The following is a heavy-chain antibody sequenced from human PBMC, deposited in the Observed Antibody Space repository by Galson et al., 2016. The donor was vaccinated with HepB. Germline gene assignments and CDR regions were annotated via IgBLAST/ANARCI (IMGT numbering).Heavy chain of an antibody. CDR2: IKKDGSET. V-gene: IGHV3-7*01. D-gene: IGHD2-21*02. Sequence: SLRLSCAASGSVFTGQSMNWVRQAPGKGLEYLANIKKDGSETHYADSVRGRFTISRDNAKNSLFLQMSSLRAEDTAVYYCAFGAWLDYWGQGTLVTVSS. J-gene: IGHJ4*02. CDR3: AFGAWLDY. CDR1: GSVFTGQS.